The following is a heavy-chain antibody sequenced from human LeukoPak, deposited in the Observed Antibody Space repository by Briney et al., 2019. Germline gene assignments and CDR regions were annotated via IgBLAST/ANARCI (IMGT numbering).Heavy chain of an antibody. CDR2: IDYYGKT. CDR1: ANSITSSSYD. D-gene: IGHD3-16*01. CDR3: GRSAGFVHFDH. V-gene: IGHV4-39*07. Sequence: SETLSLTCTVSANSITSSSYDWVWPRQPPGKGLEWTGRIDYYGKTYYNPSVKSRVTISVDTSKNQFSLMVRSVTAADTAVYYCGRSAGFVHFDHWGQGTLVTVTS. J-gene: IGHJ4*02.